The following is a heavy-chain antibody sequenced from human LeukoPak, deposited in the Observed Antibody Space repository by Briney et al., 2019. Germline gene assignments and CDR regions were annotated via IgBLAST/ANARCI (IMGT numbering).Heavy chain of an antibody. J-gene: IGHJ4*02. V-gene: IGHV3-21*01. CDR1: GFTFSSYS. Sequence: PGGSLRLSCAASGFTFSSYSMNWVRQAPGKGPEWVSSISSSSSYIYYADSVKGRFTISRDNAKNSLYLQMNSLRAEDTAVYYCATGVVPAATSFDYWGQGTLVTVSS. CDR2: ISSSSSYI. D-gene: IGHD2-2*01. CDR3: ATGVVPAATSFDY.